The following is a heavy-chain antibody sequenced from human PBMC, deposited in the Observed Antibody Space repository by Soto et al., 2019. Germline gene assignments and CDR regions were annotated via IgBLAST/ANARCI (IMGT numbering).Heavy chain of an antibody. CDR2: IWYDGSNK. Sequence: PGGXLRLSWAASGFTFSRYGMNWVRQAPGKGLEWVAVIWYDGSNKYYADSVKGRFTISRDNSKNTLYLQMNSLRAEDTAVYYCAREQQDYYYYMDVWGKGTTVTVSS. CDR1: GFTFSRYG. V-gene: IGHV3-33*01. J-gene: IGHJ6*03. D-gene: IGHD6-13*01. CDR3: AREQQDYYYYMDV.